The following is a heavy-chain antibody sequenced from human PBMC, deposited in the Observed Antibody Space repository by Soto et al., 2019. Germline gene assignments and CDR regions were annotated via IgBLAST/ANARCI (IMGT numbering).Heavy chain of an antibody. Sequence: GGSLRLSCAASGFTFSSYSMNWVRQAPGKGLEWVSYISSSSSTIYYADSVKGRFTISRDNAKNSLYLQMNSLRAEDTAVYYCAKEGEHSSGWANFDYWGQGTLVTVSS. D-gene: IGHD6-19*01. CDR3: AKEGEHSSGWANFDY. CDR2: ISSSSSTI. CDR1: GFTFSSYS. J-gene: IGHJ4*02. V-gene: IGHV3-48*01.